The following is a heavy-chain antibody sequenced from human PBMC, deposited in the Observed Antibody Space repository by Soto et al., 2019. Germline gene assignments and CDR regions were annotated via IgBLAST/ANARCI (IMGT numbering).Heavy chain of an antibody. CDR3: ARVSHPVIVVVQAALDY. CDR1: VFTFSSYG. CDR2: IWYDGSNK. J-gene: IGHJ4*02. Sequence: GGSLRLSCASSVFTFSSYGMHCVRQAPGKWLDWVAVIWYDGSNKYYADSVKGRFTISRDNSKNTLYLQMNSLRAEDTAVYYCARVSHPVIVVVQAALDYLGRWTLLTVYS. D-gene: IGHD2-2*01. V-gene: IGHV3-33*01.